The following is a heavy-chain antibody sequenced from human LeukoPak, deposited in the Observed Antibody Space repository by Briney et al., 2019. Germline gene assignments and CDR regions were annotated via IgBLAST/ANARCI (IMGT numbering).Heavy chain of an antibody. CDR3: ARGTIAVAGTGFDY. D-gene: IGHD6-19*01. CDR1: GYTFTGYY. Sequence: GASVKVSXKASGYTFTGYYMHWVRQAPGQGLEWMGRINPNSGGTNYAQKFQGRVTMTRDTSISTAYMELSRLRSDDTAVYYCARGTIAVAGTGFDYWGQGTLVTVSS. J-gene: IGHJ4*02. CDR2: INPNSGGT. V-gene: IGHV1-2*06.